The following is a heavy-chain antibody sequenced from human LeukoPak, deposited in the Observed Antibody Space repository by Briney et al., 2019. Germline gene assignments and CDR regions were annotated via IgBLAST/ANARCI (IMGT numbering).Heavy chain of an antibody. CDR1: GYTFTGYY. CDR2: INPNSGGT. CDR3: ASSRAGPSSNWFDP. Sequence: ASVKVSCKASGYTFTGYYMHWVRQAPGQGLEWMGWINPNSGGTNYAQKFQGRVTMTRDTSISTAYMGGSRLRSDDTAVYYCASSRAGPSSNWFDPWGQGTLGTVSS. D-gene: IGHD2-2*01. J-gene: IGHJ5*02. V-gene: IGHV1-2*02.